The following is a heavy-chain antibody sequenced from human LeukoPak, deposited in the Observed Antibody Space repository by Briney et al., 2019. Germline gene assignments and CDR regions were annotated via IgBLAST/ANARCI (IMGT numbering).Heavy chain of an antibody. CDR2: MSPDSGYT. J-gene: IGHJ4*02. CDR3: EIYAGYDSF. D-gene: IGHD5-12*01. Sequence: GASVTVSFTASGYTLTSYDINWVRQATGQGLEWMGWMSPDSGYTGYAQTFQGRVTLTRNTSVSTAFMELSGLRSEDTAVYYCEIYAGYDSFWGQGTLVTVSS. V-gene: IGHV1-8*01. CDR1: GYTLTSYD.